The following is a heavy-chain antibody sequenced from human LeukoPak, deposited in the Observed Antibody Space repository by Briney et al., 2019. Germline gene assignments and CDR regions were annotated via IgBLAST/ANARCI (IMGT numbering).Heavy chain of an antibody. CDR1: GFTFSSYW. Sequence: GGSLRLSCAASGFTFSSYWMSWVRQAPGKGLEWVSSITSSSSYTFYADSVKGRFTISRDNAKNSLYLQMNSLRAEDTAVYYCARLGPLPTSPFDYWGQGTLVTVSS. CDR2: ITSSSSYT. J-gene: IGHJ4*02. CDR3: ARLGPLPTSPFDY. D-gene: IGHD1-26*01. V-gene: IGHV3-21*01.